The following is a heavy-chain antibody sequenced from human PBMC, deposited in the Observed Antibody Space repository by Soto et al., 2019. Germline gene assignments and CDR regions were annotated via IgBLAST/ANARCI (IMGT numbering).Heavy chain of an antibody. J-gene: IGHJ6*03. CDR2: ISGSGGST. V-gene: IGHV3-23*01. Sequence: PGGSLRLSCAASGFTFSSYAMSWVRQAPGKGLEWVSAISGSGGSTYYADSVKGRFTISRDNSKNTLYLQMNSLRAEDTAVYYCAKRGWFGESDYYYYYMDVWGKGTTVTVS. D-gene: IGHD3-10*01. CDR3: AKRGWFGESDYYYYYMDV. CDR1: GFTFSSYA.